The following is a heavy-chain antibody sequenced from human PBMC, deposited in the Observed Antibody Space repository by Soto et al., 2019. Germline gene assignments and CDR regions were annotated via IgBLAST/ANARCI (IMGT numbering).Heavy chain of an antibody. Sequence: ASVKVSCKASGGTFSSYAISWVRQAPGQGLEWMGGIIPIFGTANYAQKFQGRVTITADKSTSTAYMELSSLRSEDTAVYYCARNIVVVVAATYANYYYYGMDVWGQGTTVTVSS. CDR1: GGTFSSYA. CDR3: ARNIVVVVAATYANYYYYGMDV. D-gene: IGHD2-15*01. V-gene: IGHV1-69*06. CDR2: IIPIFGTA. J-gene: IGHJ6*02.